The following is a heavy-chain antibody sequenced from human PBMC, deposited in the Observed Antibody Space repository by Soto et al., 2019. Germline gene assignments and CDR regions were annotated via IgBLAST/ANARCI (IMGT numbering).Heavy chain of an antibody. D-gene: IGHD4-17*01. Sequence: SGPTLVNPTQTLTLTCTFSGFSLSTSGMCVSWIRQPPGKALEWLARIDWDDDKYYSTSLKTRLTISKDTSKNQVVLTMTNMEPGDTATYYCARNYHTVTAYYLDYWGQGTLVTVSS. CDR1: GFSLSTSGMC. CDR2: IDWDDDK. V-gene: IGHV2-70*11. CDR3: ARNYHTVTAYYLDY. J-gene: IGHJ4*02.